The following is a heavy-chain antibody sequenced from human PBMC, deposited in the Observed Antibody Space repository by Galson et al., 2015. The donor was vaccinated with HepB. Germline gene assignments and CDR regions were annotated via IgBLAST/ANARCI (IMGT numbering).Heavy chain of an antibody. CDR3: ARGLGFGGSYLHNWLDS. J-gene: IGHJ5*01. Sequence: SLRLSCAASGFTFSNYAMHWVRQAPGKGLEWVAVISNDGGDKYYADSVKGRFTISRDNSKNTLYLQMNSLRSEDTAVYYCARGLGFGGSYLHNWLDSWGQGTLVTVSS. D-gene: IGHD1-26*01. CDR2: ISNDGGDK. CDR1: GFTFSNYA. V-gene: IGHV3-30-3*01.